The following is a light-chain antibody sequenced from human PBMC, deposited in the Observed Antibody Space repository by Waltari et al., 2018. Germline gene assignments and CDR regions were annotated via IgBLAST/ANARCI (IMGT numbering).Light chain of an antibody. V-gene: IGLV3-21*04. Sequence: SYMLTQPPSVSVAPGQTARITCGLDHIGERRVHWCQQRPGQAPVSVIYYDTDRPSGIPDRFSGSHSGDTATLIISRVEARDEADYYCQVWDSSRHHVIFGGGTRLTVL. CDR3: QVWDSSRHHVI. CDR1: HIGERR. J-gene: IGLJ2*01. CDR2: YDT.